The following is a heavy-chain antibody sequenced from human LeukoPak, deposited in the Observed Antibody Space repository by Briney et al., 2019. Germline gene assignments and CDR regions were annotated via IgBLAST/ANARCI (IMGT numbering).Heavy chain of an antibody. CDR2: INPNSGDT. CDR1: GYTFTAYY. Sequence: GAPVKVSCKASGYTFTAYYIHWVRQAPGQGREWMGWINPNSGDTNYAQKFQGRVTMTRDTSITTAYMDLTSLTSDDTAVYYCARRLSTWSEGWFDPWGQGTLVTVSS. D-gene: IGHD6-13*01. CDR3: ARRLSTWSEGWFDP. J-gene: IGHJ5*02. V-gene: IGHV1-2*02.